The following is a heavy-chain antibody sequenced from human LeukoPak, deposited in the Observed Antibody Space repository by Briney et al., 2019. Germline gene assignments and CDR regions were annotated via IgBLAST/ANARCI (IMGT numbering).Heavy chain of an antibody. CDR3: ARRAGAYSHPYDY. CDR1: GFTFSSYE. D-gene: IGHD4/OR15-4a*01. V-gene: IGHV3-48*03. Sequence: GGSLRLSCAASGFTFSSYEMNWIRQAPGKGLEWISYISNSGSTKYYADSVKGRFTISRDNSKNTLYLQMNSLRADDTAVYYCARRAGAYSHPYDYWSQGTLVTVSS. CDR2: ISNSGSTK. J-gene: IGHJ4*02.